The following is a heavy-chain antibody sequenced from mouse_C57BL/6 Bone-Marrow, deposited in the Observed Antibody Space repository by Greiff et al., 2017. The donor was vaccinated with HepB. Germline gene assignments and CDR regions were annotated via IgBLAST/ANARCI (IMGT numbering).Heavy chain of an antibody. Sequence: VQLQQSGAELVRPGTSVKMSCKASGYTFTNYWIGWAKQRPGHGLEWIGDIYPGGGYTNYNEKLKGKATLTADKSSSTAYMQFSSLTSEDSAIYYCARGGRDYGRFAYWGQGTLVTVSA. J-gene: IGHJ3*01. CDR3: ARGGRDYGRFAY. V-gene: IGHV1-63*01. D-gene: IGHD2-4*01. CDR1: GYTFTNYW. CDR2: IYPGGGYT.